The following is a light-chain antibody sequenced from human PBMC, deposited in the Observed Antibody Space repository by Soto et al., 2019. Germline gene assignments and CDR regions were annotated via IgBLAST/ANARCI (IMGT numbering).Light chain of an antibody. V-gene: IGKV1D-8*02. Sequence: WMTQSPALLSASTGDRVTISCRMSQGISSYLAWYQVKPGKAPKLLIYAASTLESGVPSRFSATVSGTGFSLTITSLQPEDFATYYCQQLFDSPITFGQGTRLAIK. J-gene: IGKJ5*01. CDR1: QGISSY. CDR2: AAS. CDR3: QQLFDSPIT.